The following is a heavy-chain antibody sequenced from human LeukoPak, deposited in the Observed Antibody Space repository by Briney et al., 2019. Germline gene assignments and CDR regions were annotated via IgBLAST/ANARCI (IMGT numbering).Heavy chain of an antibody. D-gene: IGHD5-24*01. CDR1: GGSISSYY. CDR2: IYYSGST. CDR3: ARFDRTRGDY. Sequence: PSETLSPTCTVSGGSISSYYWSWIRQPPGKGLEWIGYIYYSGSTNYNPSLKSRVTISVDTSKNQFSLKLSSVTAADTAVYYCARFDRTRGDYWGQGTLVTVSS. J-gene: IGHJ4*02. V-gene: IGHV4-59*01.